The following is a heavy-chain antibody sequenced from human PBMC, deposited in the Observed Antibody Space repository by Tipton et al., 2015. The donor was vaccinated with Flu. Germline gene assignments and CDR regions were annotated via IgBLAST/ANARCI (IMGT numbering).Heavy chain of an antibody. CDR3: ARQRSYYDTSGPRGGGFYLDY. Sequence: TLSLTCTVSGASISSGSFYWTWLRQPAGKGLEWIGRLYTAGGTTYNSSLKSRVTIPLDTPKNQFSLSLNSVTAADTAVYFCARQRSYYDTSGPRGGGFYLDYWGQGALVTVSS. CDR2: LYTAGGT. V-gene: IGHV4-61*02. J-gene: IGHJ4*02. CDR1: GASISSGSFY. D-gene: IGHD3-16*01.